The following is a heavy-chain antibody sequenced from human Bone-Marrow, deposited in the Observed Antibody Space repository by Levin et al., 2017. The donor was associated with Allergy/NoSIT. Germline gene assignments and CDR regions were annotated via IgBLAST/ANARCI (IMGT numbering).Heavy chain of an antibody. D-gene: IGHD3-10*01. Sequence: PAASVKVSCKASGGTLSNYGISWLRQAPGQGLEWMGRIIPIHGVANYAQNFQGRVTITADRSTTTAYMQLSSLRSEDAAVFYCATSSGSGTYYKRVGAFDIWGQGTMVTVSS. V-gene: IGHV1-69*04. CDR2: IIPIHGVA. CDR1: GGTLSNYG. CDR3: ATSSGSGTYYKRVGAFDI. J-gene: IGHJ3*02.